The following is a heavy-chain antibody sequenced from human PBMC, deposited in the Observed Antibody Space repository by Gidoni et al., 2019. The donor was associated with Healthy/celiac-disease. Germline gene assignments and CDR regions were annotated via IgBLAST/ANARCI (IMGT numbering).Heavy chain of an antibody. D-gene: IGHD3-22*01. CDR1: GFTFSSYA. V-gene: IGHV3-23*01. Sequence: EVQLLESGGGLVQPGGSLRLSCAASGFTFSSYAMRWVRQAPGKGLEWVSAISGSGGSTYYADSVKGRFTISRDNSKNTLYLQMNSLRAEDTAVYYCARRYYYDSSGYYFRLLDYWGQGTLVTVSS. J-gene: IGHJ4*02. CDR3: ARRYYYDSSGYYFRLLDY. CDR2: ISGSGGST.